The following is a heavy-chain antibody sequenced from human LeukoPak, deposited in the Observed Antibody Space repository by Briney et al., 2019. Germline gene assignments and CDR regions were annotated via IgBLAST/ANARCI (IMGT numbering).Heavy chain of an antibody. V-gene: IGHV3-7*01. CDR2: IKQEGSEK. CDR1: GFTFSSYW. Sequence: TGGSLRLSCAASGFTFSSYWMSWVRQAPGKGLEWVANIKQEGSEKYYVDSVKGRFTISRDNAKNTLYLQMNSLRAEDTAVYYCARENSGYDSEFDYWGQGTLVTVSS. CDR3: ARENSGYDSEFDY. D-gene: IGHD5-12*01. J-gene: IGHJ4*02.